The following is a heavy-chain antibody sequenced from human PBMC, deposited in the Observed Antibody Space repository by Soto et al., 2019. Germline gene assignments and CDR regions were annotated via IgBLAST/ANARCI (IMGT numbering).Heavy chain of an antibody. CDR3: ARWEQPLFDY. V-gene: IGHV3-30-3*01. J-gene: IGHJ4*02. Sequence: QVQLVESGGGVVQPGRSLRLSCAASGFTVSSYTMHWVRQAPGQGLEWVAVISSDGNHKYYTDSVEGRFTISRDTSTNRLYLQMNSLRAGDTAVYYCARWEQPLFDYWGQGTLVTVSS. D-gene: IGHD1-26*01. CDR1: GFTVSSYT. CDR2: ISSDGNHK.